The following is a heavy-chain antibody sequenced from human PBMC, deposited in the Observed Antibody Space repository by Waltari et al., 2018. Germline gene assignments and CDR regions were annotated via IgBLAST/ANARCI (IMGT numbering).Heavy chain of an antibody. CDR1: GYSFTSYW. J-gene: IGHJ3*02. Sequence: EVQLVQSGAEVKKPGESLKISCKGSGYSFTSYWIGWVRQMPGKGLEGMVIIYPGDSDTRYSPSFQGQVTISADKSISTAYLQWSSLKASDTAMYYCARQGTYYDSLNAFDIWGQGTMVTVSS. D-gene: IGHD3-3*01. CDR3: ARQGTYYDSLNAFDI. CDR2: IYPGDSDT. V-gene: IGHV5-51*01.